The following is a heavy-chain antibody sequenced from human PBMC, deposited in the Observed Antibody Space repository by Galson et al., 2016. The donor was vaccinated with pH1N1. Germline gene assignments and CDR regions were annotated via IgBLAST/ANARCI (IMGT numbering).Heavy chain of an antibody. D-gene: IGHD1-26*01. V-gene: IGHV3-20*04. J-gene: IGHJ4*02. CDR3: ARDGTSSGSFYVFDS. Sequence: SLRLSCAASGFTFDVYGMSWVRQAPGKGLEWVSLINWNGASTSYADSVKGRFTISRDNAKNSLYLQMHSLRAEDTAFYYCARDGTSSGSFYVFDSWGQGTLVTVSS. CDR1: GFTFDVYG. CDR2: INWNGAST.